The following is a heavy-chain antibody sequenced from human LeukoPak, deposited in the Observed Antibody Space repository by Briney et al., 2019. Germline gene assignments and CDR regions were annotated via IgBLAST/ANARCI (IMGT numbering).Heavy chain of an antibody. CDR1: GFTFDDYA. CDR2: ITWNSGSI. V-gene: IGHV3-9*01. Sequence: GGSLRLSCAASGFTFDDYAMHWVRQAPGKGLEWVSGITWNSGSIGYADSVKGRFTISRDNAKNSLYLQMNSLRAEDTALYYCAKAYCTDVVCYGAFDIWGQGTMVTVSS. D-gene: IGHD2-8*01. J-gene: IGHJ3*02. CDR3: AKAYCTDVVCYGAFDI.